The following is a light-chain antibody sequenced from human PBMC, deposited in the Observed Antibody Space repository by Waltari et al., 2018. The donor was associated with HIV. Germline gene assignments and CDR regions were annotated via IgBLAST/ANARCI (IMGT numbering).Light chain of an antibody. Sequence: SVLTQPPSVSGAPGQRVTISCTGSSSNIGAGYDVHWYQQLPGKAPKLLIYGNSNRPSGVPDRFSGSKSGTSASLAITGLQAEDEADYYCQSYDSSLSALYVFGTGTKVTVL. CDR1: SSNIGAGYD. CDR3: QSYDSSLSALYV. J-gene: IGLJ1*01. V-gene: IGLV1-40*01. CDR2: GNS.